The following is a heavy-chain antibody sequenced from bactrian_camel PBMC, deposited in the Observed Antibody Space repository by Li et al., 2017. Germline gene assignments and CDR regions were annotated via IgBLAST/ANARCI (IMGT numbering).Heavy chain of an antibody. D-gene: IGHD2*01. CDR1: GFLLSDFA. V-gene: IGHV3S42*01. J-gene: IGHJ4*01. Sequence: VQLVESGGGLVQPGGSLNLSCAASGFLLSDFAMSWVREAPGKKLEWVSGINSAYIRSGGRSTCYADSVKGRFTISRDNAKNTLFLQLNSLKTEDTAMYYCTNWIVVYSGGYYAYWGQGTQVTVS. CDR3: TNWIVVYSGGYYAY. CDR2: INSAYIRSGGRST.